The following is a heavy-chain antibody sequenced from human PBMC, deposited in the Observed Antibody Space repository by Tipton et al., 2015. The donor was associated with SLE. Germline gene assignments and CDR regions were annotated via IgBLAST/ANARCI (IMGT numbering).Heavy chain of an antibody. Sequence: LRLSCTVSGGSISDYYWSWIRQPPGKGLEWIGYIYYSGNTNYNPSLKSRVTISVDTSTNQFSLKLSSVTAADTAVYYCATERIGGSPFDYWGQGTLVTVSS. CDR1: GGSISDYY. CDR2: IYYSGNT. V-gene: IGHV4-59*01. J-gene: IGHJ4*02. CDR3: ATERIGGSPFDY. D-gene: IGHD3-16*01.